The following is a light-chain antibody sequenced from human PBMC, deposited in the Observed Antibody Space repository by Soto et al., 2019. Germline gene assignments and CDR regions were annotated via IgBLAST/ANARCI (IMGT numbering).Light chain of an antibody. Sequence: EILLTQSPGTLSLSPGDRATLSCRASQSLSNSFLAWYKQKPGQTPRLLISGASIRATDIPDRFSGSGSGTDFTLTISRLEPEDFAVYFCQQYGRLPLSFGGGTRVEIK. CDR2: GAS. CDR3: QQYGRLPLS. J-gene: IGKJ4*01. CDR1: QSLSNSF. V-gene: IGKV3-20*01.